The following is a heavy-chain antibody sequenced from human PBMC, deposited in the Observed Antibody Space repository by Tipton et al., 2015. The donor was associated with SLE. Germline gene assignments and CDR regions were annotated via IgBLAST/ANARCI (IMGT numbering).Heavy chain of an antibody. CDR1: GFTFSSYG. D-gene: IGHD3-3*01. J-gene: IGHJ4*02. CDR2: ISSSSSYI. CDR3: ARDLGVDFWSGYSYFDY. Sequence: SLRLSCAASGFTFSSYGMHWVRQAPGKGLEWVSSISSSSSYIYYADSVKGRFTISRDNAKNSLYLQMNSLRAEDTAVYYCARDLGVDFWSGYSYFDYWGQGTLVTVSS. V-gene: IGHV3-21*01.